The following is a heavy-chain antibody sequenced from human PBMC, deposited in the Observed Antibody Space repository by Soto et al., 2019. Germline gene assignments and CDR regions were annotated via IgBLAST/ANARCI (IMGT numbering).Heavy chain of an antibody. CDR2: ISFSGGTT. CDR3: AKEWAGDAFDV. D-gene: IGHD6-19*01. J-gene: IGHJ3*01. V-gene: IGHV3-23*01. Sequence: EVQLLDSGGGLVQPGGSLRLSCAASGFAFSTYAMSWVRQAPGQGLEWVSSISFSGGTTYYADSVKDRLTISRDNSKNILYLQMTSLRAEDTAIYFCAKEWAGDAFDVWGQGTMVTVSS. CDR1: GFAFSTYA.